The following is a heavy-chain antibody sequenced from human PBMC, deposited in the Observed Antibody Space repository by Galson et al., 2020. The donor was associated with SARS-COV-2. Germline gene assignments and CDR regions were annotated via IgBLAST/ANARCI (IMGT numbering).Heavy chain of an antibody. CDR2: ISGSGDST. V-gene: IGHV3-23*01. J-gene: IGHJ5*02. CDR1: GLIFSNYA. CDR3: VRGGSWNFDSWFDP. Sequence: GGSLRLSCAASGLIFSNYAMSWVLQAPGKGLECVSVISGSGDSTKYADSVRGRFTISRDNSKKMLFLQMTSLRAEDTAVYYCVRGGSWNFDSWFDPWGQGTLVDV. D-gene: IGHD1-7*01.